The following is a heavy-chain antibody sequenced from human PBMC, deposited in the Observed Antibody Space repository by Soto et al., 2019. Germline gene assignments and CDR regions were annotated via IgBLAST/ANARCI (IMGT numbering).Heavy chain of an antibody. Sequence: GGSLRLSCAASGFSFSSYAMHWVRQAPGKGLDWVAVISYDGSNKYYADSVKGRFTISRDNSKNTLYLQMNSLRPEDTAVYYCAKDSGYQLPDNYFYYGLDVWGQGTTVTVSS. D-gene: IGHD2-2*01. V-gene: IGHV3-30-3*01. CDR2: ISYDGSNK. CDR3: AKDSGYQLPDNYFYYGLDV. CDR1: GFSFSSYA. J-gene: IGHJ6*02.